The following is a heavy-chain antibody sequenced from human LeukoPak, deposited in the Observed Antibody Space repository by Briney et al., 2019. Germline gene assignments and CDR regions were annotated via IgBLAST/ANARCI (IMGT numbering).Heavy chain of an antibody. J-gene: IGHJ5*02. CDR2: IIPIFGTA. Sequence: SVEVSCKASGGTFSSYAISWVRQAPGQGLEWMGGIIPIFGTANYAQKFQGRVTITADESTSTAYMELSSLRSEDTAVYYCARWGTLLPDHNWFDPWGQGTLVTVSS. CDR1: GGTFSSYA. D-gene: IGHD1-1*01. V-gene: IGHV1-69*13. CDR3: ARWGTLLPDHNWFDP.